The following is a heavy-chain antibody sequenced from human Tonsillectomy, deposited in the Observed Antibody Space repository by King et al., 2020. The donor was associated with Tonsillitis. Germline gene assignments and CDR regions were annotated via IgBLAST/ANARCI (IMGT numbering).Heavy chain of an antibody. J-gene: IGHJ4*02. D-gene: IGHD6-13*01. CDR2: ISYSGST. V-gene: IGHV4-59*01. CDR1: GGSISSYY. CDR3: ARGQSRTAAGYFDY. Sequence: VQLQESGPGLVKPSETLSLTCTVSGGSISSYYWSWIRQPPGKGLEWIGYISYSGSTNYNPSLKSRVTISVDTSKKQFSLKLSSVTAADTAVYYCARGQSRTAAGYFDYWGQGTLVTVSS.